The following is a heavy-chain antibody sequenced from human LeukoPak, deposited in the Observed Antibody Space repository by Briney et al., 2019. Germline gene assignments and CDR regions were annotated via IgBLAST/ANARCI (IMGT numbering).Heavy chain of an antibody. CDR1: GGSISSSSNF. J-gene: IGHJ4*02. V-gene: IGHV4-39*01. Sequence: SETLSLTCTVSGGSISSSSNFWGWIRQPPGKGLEWIGSISYSGSTYYNPSLKSRITISVDTSKNQFSLKLSSVTAADTAVYYCARLTPYSGSPLGDYWGQGTLVTVSS. D-gene: IGHD1-26*01. CDR2: ISYSGST. CDR3: ARLTPYSGSPLGDY.